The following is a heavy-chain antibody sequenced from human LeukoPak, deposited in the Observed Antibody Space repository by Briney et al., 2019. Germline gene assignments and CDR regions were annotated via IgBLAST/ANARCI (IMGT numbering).Heavy chain of an antibody. CDR1: GGSINTGSYS. CDR3: ARYCSGGDCYSKALDY. Sequence: SEALSLTCAVSGGSINTGSYSWNWIRQPPGKGLEWIGYIYYSGSTSYNPSLKSRLTISVDTSLNQFSLKLNSVTAADTAVYYCARYCSGGDCYSKALDYWGQGILVTVSS. D-gene: IGHD2-15*01. CDR2: IYYSGST. J-gene: IGHJ4*02. V-gene: IGHV4-61*01.